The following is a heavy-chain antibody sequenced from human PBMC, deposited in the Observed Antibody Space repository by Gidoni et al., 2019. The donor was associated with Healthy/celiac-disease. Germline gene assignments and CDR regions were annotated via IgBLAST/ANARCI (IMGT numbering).Heavy chain of an antibody. CDR1: GFTFSSYA. Sequence: QVQLVESGGGVVQPGRSLRLSCADSGFTFSSYAMHWVRQAPGKGLEWVAVISYDGSNKYYADSVKGRFTISRDNSKNTLYLQMNSLRAEDTAVYYCARDRRRFLEPFDYWGQGTLVTVSS. CDR3: ARDRRRFLEPFDY. V-gene: IGHV3-30-3*01. J-gene: IGHJ4*02. D-gene: IGHD3-3*01. CDR2: ISYDGSNK.